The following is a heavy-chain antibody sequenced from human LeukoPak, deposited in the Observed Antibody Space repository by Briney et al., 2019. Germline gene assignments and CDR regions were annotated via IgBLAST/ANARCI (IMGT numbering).Heavy chain of an antibody. D-gene: IGHD1-26*01. CDR1: GYTFTGYY. CDR2: INPNSGGT. V-gene: IGHV1-2*02. CDR3: ARDIVGATHFDY. J-gene: IGHJ4*02. Sequence: ASVKVSCKASGYTFTGYYMHWVRQAPGQGLEWMGWINPNSGGTNYAQKFQGRVTMTRDTSISTAYMELSRLRSDDMAVYYCARDIVGATHFDYWGQGTLVTVSS.